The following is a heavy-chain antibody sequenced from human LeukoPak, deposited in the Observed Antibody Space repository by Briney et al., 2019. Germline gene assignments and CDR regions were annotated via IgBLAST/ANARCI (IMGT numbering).Heavy chain of an antibody. CDR2: ICRNSGCL. Sequence: GGSLRLSCAASGFTFDNYPMHWVRQAPGEGQEWVSGICRNSGCLGYADSVKGRFTISRDDAKNSLYLQINSLRAEDTALYYCAKEGPSSSGYQPLDSWGQGTLVTVSS. D-gene: IGHD3-22*01. CDR3: AKEGPSSSGYQPLDS. J-gene: IGHJ4*02. CDR1: GFTFDNYP. V-gene: IGHV3-9*01.